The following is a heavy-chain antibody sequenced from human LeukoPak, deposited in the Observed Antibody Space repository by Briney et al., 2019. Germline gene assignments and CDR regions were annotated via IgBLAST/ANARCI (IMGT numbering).Heavy chain of an antibody. CDR3: AREGDYYDTSGTLDY. V-gene: IGHV4-61*02. D-gene: IGHD3-22*01. CDR2: IYTSGST. Sequence: SETLSLTCAVSGGSISSNSYYWSWIRQPAGKGLEWIGRIYTSGSTNYNPSLKSRVTISVDTSKNQFSLKLSSVTAADTAVYYCAREGDYYDTSGTLDYWGQGTLVTVSS. J-gene: IGHJ4*02. CDR1: GGSISSNSYY.